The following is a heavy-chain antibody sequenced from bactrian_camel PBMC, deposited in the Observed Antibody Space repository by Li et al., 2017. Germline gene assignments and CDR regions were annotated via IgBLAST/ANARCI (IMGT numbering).Heavy chain of an antibody. CDR1: GFIFSRCE. V-gene: IGHV3S53*01. J-gene: IGHJ4*01. CDR2: ISSLGIT. D-gene: IGHD4*01. Sequence: VQLVESGGGSVQAGGSLKLSRAASGFIFSRCEMAWYRQAPGKERELVSTISSLGITTYSDSVKGRFTISLDNAKNTVFLQLSILKPEDTGMYYCAARAYSSDSRSALESRGYEYRARGPRSPSP.